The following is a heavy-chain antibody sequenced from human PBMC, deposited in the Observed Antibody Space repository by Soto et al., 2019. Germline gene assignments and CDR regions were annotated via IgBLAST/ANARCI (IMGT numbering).Heavy chain of an antibody. D-gene: IGHD3-16*01. J-gene: IGHJ6*02. CDR2: MNAKSGDT. Sequence: QAHLEQSGAEVKRPGASVKVSCKASGYTFSDFDINWLLQAAGQGPEWMGWMNAKSGDTFFAQRFQGKVNMTWDTSLSTAYMEVGSLSSDDTAMYYCARGNPFNYAGFDVWGQGTTVAVSS. CDR1: GYTFSDFD. V-gene: IGHV1-8*01. CDR3: ARGNPFNYAGFDV.